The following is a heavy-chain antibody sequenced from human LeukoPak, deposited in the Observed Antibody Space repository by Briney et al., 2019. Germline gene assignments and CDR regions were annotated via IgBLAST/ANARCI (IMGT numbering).Heavy chain of an antibody. Sequence: GGSLRLSCAASGFTFSSYAMSWVRQAPGKGLEWVSAISGSGDSTYYADSVKGRFTISRDNSKNTLYLQMNSLRAEDTAIYYCAKGKLRFLEWSVGGMDVWGQGTTVTVSS. CDR1: GFTFSSYA. CDR3: AKGKLRFLEWSVGGMDV. V-gene: IGHV3-23*01. D-gene: IGHD3-3*01. J-gene: IGHJ6*02. CDR2: ISGSGDST.